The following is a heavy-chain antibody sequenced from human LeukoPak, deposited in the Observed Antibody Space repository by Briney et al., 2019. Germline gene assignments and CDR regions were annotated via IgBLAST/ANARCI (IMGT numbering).Heavy chain of an antibody. J-gene: IGHJ4*02. D-gene: IGHD4-17*01. V-gene: IGHV3-11*01. CDR1: GFTLSDHY. CDR2: ITSSGTTS. CDR3: ARDPDYGDPY. Sequence: PGGSLRLSCTVSGFTLSDHYMSWYRQSPGRGLEWISWITSSGTTSDYADSVKGRFTISRDNAKSSIYLQMNSLRVEDTAVYYCARDPDYGDPYWGQGTLVTVSS.